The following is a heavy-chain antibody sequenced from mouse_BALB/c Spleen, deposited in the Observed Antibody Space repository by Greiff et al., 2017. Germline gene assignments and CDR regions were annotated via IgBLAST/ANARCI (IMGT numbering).Heavy chain of an antibody. J-gene: IGHJ2*01. D-gene: IGHD2-10*02. V-gene: IGHV14-3*02. CDR1: GFNIKDTY. Sequence: EVKLMESGAELVKPGASVKLSCTASGFNIKDTYMHWVKQRPEQGLEWIGRIDPANGNTKYDPKFQGKATITADTSSNTAYLQLSSLTSEDTAVYYCARYGKEAMDYWGQGTTLTVSS. CDR3: ARYGKEAMDY. CDR2: IDPANGNT.